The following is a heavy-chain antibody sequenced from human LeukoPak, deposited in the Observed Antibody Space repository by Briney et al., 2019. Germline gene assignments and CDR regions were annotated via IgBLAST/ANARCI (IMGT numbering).Heavy chain of an antibody. Sequence: SETLSLTCTVSGGSISNYDWSWIRQPAGKGLEWIGRIYTSGSTNYNPSLKSRVTMSVDTSQNQFSLKLSSVTAADTAVYFCARNYYDTKKPWDWGQGTLVTVSS. CDR1: GGSISNYD. D-gene: IGHD3-22*01. V-gene: IGHV4-4*07. J-gene: IGHJ4*02. CDR2: IYTSGST. CDR3: ARNYYDTKKPWD.